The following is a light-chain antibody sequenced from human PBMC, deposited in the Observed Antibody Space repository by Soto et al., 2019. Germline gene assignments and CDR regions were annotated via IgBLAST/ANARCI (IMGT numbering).Light chain of an antibody. CDR1: QSISSY. CDR3: QQSYSTPRT. CDR2: AAS. J-gene: IGKJ2*01. V-gene: IGKV1-39*01. Sequence: DLPMTQSPSSLSASVGDRVTITCRASQSISSYLNWYQQKPGKAPKLLIYAASSLKSGVTSRFSGSGSGTDFTLTISSLQPEDFATYYCQQSYSTPRTFGQGTKLEIK.